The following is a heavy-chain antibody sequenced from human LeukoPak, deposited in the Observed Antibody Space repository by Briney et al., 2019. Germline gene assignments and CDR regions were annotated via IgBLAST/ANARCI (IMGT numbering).Heavy chain of an antibody. CDR3: ARGRRGYCSGGSCHYYFDY. Sequence: GGSLRLSCAASGFTVSTNYMSWVRQAPGKGLEWVSVIYSGGSTYYADSVKGRFTISRDNSKNTLYLQMGSLRAEDMAVYFCARGRRGYCSGGSCHYYFDYWGQGTLVTVSS. CDR1: GFTVSTNY. V-gene: IGHV3-53*05. J-gene: IGHJ4*02. D-gene: IGHD2-15*01. CDR2: IYSGGST.